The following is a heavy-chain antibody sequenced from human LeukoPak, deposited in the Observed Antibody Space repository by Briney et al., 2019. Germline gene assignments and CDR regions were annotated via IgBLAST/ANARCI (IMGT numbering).Heavy chain of an antibody. D-gene: IGHD2-15*01. CDR1: GFTFSSYA. Sequence: GGSLRLSCAASGFTFSSYAMSWVRRAPGKGLEWVSSISSSSSYIYYADSVKGRFTISRDNAKNSLYLQTNSLRAEDTAVYYCARATSPLYCSGGSCYPGSEFDYWGQGTLVTVSS. CDR3: ARATSPLYCSGGSCYPGSEFDY. CDR2: ISSSSSYI. J-gene: IGHJ4*02. V-gene: IGHV3-21*01.